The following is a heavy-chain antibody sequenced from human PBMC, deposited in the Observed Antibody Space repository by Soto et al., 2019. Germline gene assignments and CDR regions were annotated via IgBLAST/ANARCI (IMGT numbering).Heavy chain of an antibody. Sequence: PGGSLRLSCAAPGFTFGSYSMNWVRQAPGKGLEWVSYISSSSSTIYYADSVKGRFTISRDNAKNSLYLQMNSLRDEDSAVYYCARVRGQWLVPVDYWGQGTLVTVSS. V-gene: IGHV3-48*02. D-gene: IGHD6-19*01. CDR1: GFTFGSYS. CDR2: ISSSSSTI. J-gene: IGHJ4*02. CDR3: ARVRGQWLVPVDY.